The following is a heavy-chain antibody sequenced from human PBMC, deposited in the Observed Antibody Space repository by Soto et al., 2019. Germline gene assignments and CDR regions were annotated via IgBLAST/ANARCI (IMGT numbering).Heavy chain of an antibody. J-gene: IGHJ4*02. CDR2: IYYSGST. CDR3: ARVLDSSGYYSYDY. CDR1: GGSISSGGYY. V-gene: IGHV4-31*03. Sequence: SETLSLTCTVSGGSISSGGYYWSWIRQHPGKGLEWIGYIYYSGSTYYNPSLKSRVTISVDTSKNQFSLKLSSVTASDTAVYYCARVLDSSGYYSYDYWGQGTLVTVSS. D-gene: IGHD3-22*01.